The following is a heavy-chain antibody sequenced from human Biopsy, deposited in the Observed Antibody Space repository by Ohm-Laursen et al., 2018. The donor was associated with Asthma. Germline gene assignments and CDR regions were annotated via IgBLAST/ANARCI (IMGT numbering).Heavy chain of an antibody. CDR1: PGSINDYY. CDR3: ARATSTWSQSGPHYFDH. CDR2: VHSTGST. J-gene: IGHJ4*02. V-gene: IGHV4-59*01. Sequence: SETLSLTCTVSPGSINDYYWNWIRQFPGKGLEWIGYVHSTGSTRFNPSLKSRLTISVATSVDQASLKLTSVTAADTAVYYCARATSTWSQSGPHYFDHWGQGTLVTVSS. D-gene: IGHD6-13*01.